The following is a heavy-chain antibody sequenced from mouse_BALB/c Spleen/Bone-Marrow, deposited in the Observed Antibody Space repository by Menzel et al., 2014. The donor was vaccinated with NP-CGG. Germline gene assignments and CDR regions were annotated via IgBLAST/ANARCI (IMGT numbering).Heavy chain of an antibody. CDR3: ARDYGGYAMDY. CDR2: IYPGDGST. CDR1: GYTFTSYF. D-gene: IGHD2-4*01. J-gene: IGHJ4*01. V-gene: IGHV1S56*01. Sequence: VKLQESGPELVKPGASVKMSCKASGYTFTSYFIHWVKQRPGQGLEWIGWIYPGDGSTKYNEKFKGKTTLTADKSSSTAYMLLSSLTSEDSAIYFCARDYGGYAMDYWGQGTSVTVSS.